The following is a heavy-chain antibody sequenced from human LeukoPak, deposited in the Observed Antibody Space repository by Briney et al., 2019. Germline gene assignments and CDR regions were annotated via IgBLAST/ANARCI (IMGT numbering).Heavy chain of an antibody. CDR1: GFTFSSYG. Sequence: GGSLRLSCAASGFTFSSYGMHWVRQAPGKGLEWVAVIWYDGSNKYYADSVKGRFTISRDNSKNTLYLQMNSLRAEDTAVYYCAREGRGSGSYYDYWGQGTLVTVSS. D-gene: IGHD3-10*01. CDR3: AREGRGSGSYYDY. J-gene: IGHJ4*02. CDR2: IWYDGSNK. V-gene: IGHV3-33*01.